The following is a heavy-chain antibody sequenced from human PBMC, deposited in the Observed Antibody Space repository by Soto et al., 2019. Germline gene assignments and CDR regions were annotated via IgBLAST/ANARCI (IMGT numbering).Heavy chain of an antibody. CDR3: ASQSRVRDPLSPYGMDV. V-gene: IGHV3-21*01. D-gene: IGHD3-10*01. CDR2: ISSSSSYI. CDR1: GFTFSSYS. J-gene: IGHJ6*02. Sequence: PGGSLRLSCAASGFTFSSYSMNWVRQAPGKGLEWVSSISSSSSYIYYADSVKGRFTISRDNAKNSLYLQMNSLRAEDTAVYYCASQSRVRDPLSPYGMDVWGQGTTVTVSS.